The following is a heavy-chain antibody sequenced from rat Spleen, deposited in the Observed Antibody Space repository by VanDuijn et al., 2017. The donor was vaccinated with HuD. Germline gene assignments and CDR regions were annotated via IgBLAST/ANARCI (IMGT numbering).Heavy chain of an antibody. D-gene: IGHD1-2*01. V-gene: IGHV3-3*01. CDR1: GYSITSGYG. CDR3: ALEISFDSSYRY. J-gene: IGHJ2*01. Sequence: EVQLQESGPGLVKPSQSLSLTCSVTGYSITSGYGWNWIRKFPGNKLEWMGYINSAGSTNYNPPLKSQISITRDTSKNQFFLQLTSVTTEDTATYYCALEISFDSSYRYWGQGVMVTVSS. CDR2: INSAGST.